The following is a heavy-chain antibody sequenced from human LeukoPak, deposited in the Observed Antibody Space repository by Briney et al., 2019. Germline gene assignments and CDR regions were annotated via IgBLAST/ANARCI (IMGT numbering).Heavy chain of an antibody. V-gene: IGHV3-30-3*01. J-gene: IGHJ4*02. D-gene: IGHD1-26*01. CDR1: GFTFSSYA. CDR3: ARSGAFDY. Sequence: GGSLRLSCAASGFTFSSYAMHWVRQAPGKGLEWVAVISYDGSNKYYADSVKGRFTISGDNSKNTLYLQMNSLRAEDTAVYYCARSGAFDYWGQGTLVTVSS. CDR2: ISYDGSNK.